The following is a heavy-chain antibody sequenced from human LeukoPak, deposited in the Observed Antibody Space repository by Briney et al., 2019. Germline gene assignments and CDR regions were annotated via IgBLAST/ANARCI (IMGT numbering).Heavy chain of an antibody. D-gene: IGHD5-12*01. CDR2: ISRSSSYI. CDR1: GFTFSSYS. J-gene: IGHJ6*03. V-gene: IGHV3-21*01. Sequence: PGGSLRLSCAASGFTFSSYSLTWVRQTPGKGLEWVSSISRSSSYIYYADSVKGRFTISRDNAKNSLYLQMNSLRAEDTAVYYCARGLVATQRGYYYYMDVWGKGTTVTVSS. CDR3: ARGLVATQRGYYYYMDV.